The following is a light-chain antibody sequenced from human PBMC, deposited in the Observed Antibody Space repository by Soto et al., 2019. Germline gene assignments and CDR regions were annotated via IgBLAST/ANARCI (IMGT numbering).Light chain of an antibody. CDR2: GAS. V-gene: IGKV3-20*01. CDR3: QHFGGTTFT. CDR1: QSISDT. Sequence: EIVLTQSPGTLSLSPGGRATLSCRASQSISDTLAWYQQKPGQAPSLLIYGASTRATGIPDRFSGSWSGTHFTLTISRLEPGDFAVYYCQHFGGTTFTLGQGTRLEIK. J-gene: IGKJ5*01.